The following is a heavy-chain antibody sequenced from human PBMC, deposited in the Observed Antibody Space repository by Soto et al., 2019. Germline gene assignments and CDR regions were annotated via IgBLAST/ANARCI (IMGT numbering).Heavy chain of an antibody. Sequence: ASVKVSCKASGYTFTSYDINWVRQATGQGLEWMGWMNPNSGNTGYAQKFQGRVTMTRNTSISTAYMELSSLRSEDTAVYYCARGPDRYSGYDYMDYYYYYMDVWGKGTTVTVSS. V-gene: IGHV1-8*01. CDR1: GYTFTSYD. CDR2: MNPNSGNT. J-gene: IGHJ6*03. CDR3: ARGPDRYSGYDYMDYYYYYMDV. D-gene: IGHD5-12*01.